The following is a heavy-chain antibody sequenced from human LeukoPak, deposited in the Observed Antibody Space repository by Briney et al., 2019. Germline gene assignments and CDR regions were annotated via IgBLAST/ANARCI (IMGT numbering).Heavy chain of an antibody. V-gene: IGHV1-69*04. J-gene: IGHJ3*02. CDR3: AGPKKNIVVVTATIDAFDI. Sequence: SVKVSCKASGGTFSSYAISWVRQAPGQGLEWMGRIIPILGIANYAQKFQGRVTITADKSTSTAYMEPSSLRSEDTAVYYCAGPKKNIVVVTATIDAFDIWGQGTMVTVSS. CDR1: GGTFSSYA. D-gene: IGHD2-21*02. CDR2: IIPILGIA.